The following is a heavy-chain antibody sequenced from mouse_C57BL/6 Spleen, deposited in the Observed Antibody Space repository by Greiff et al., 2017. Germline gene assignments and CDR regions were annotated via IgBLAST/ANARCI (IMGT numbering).Heavy chain of an antibody. J-gene: IGHJ1*03. V-gene: IGHV1-80*01. D-gene: IGHD1-1*01. CDR2: IYPGDGDT. CDR3: ASAPRYGSSWSWYFDV. CDR1: GYAFSSYW. Sequence: VQLQQSGASVKISCKASGYAFSSYWMNWVKQRPGKGLEWIGQIYPGDGDTNYNGKFKGKATLTADKSSSTAYMQLSSLTSEDSAVYFCASAPRYGSSWSWYFDVWGTGTTVTVSS.